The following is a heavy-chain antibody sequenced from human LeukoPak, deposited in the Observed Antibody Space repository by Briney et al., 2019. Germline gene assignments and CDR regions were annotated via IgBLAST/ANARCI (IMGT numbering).Heavy chain of an antibody. Sequence: ASVKVSCKASGYTFTNFYMHWVRQAPGQGLEWMGIINPSGGSTSYAQKFQGRVTMTRDTSTSTVYVELSSLRSEDTAVYYCARAGDYGDTFDYWGQGTLVTVSS. CDR1: GYTFTNFY. V-gene: IGHV1-46*01. D-gene: IGHD4-17*01. J-gene: IGHJ4*02. CDR2: INPSGGST. CDR3: ARAGDYGDTFDY.